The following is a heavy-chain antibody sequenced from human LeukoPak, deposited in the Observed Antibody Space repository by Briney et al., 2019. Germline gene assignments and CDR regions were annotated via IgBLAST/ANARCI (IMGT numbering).Heavy chain of an antibody. Sequence: PGGSLRLSCVASGFTFGSYWMYWVRLAPGKGLVGVSRINGDGTTIMYADSMRGRFTISRDNAKNTLYLQMNGLRAEDTAVYYCARAHHNYYGGSYDYWGQGTLVTVSS. CDR2: INGDGTTI. CDR1: GFTFGSYW. D-gene: IGHD3-22*01. CDR3: ARAHHNYYGGSYDY. V-gene: IGHV3-74*03. J-gene: IGHJ4*02.